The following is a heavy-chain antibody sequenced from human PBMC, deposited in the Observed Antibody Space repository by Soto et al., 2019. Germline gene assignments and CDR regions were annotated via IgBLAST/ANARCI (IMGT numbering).Heavy chain of an antibody. Sequence: QVQLQESGPGLVKPSETLSLTCTVSGGSISSYYWSWIRQPPGKGLEWIGYIYYSGSTNYNPPLNSRVTISVDTAKNQFSLQLSSVTAADTAVYYCARCEYGTTIFSHFDYWGQGTLVTVSS. CDR2: IYYSGST. D-gene: IGHD1-7*01. J-gene: IGHJ4*02. CDR1: GGSISSYY. CDR3: ARCEYGTTIFSHFDY. V-gene: IGHV4-59*01.